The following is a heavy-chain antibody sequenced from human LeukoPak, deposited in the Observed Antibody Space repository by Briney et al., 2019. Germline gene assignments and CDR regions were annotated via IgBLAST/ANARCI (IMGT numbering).Heavy chain of an antibody. CDR1: GYTFTGYY. CDR3: ARGLLYSPMDV. CDR2: INPKSGDT. Sequence: ASVKVSCKASGYTFTGYYMYWVRQAPGQGLEWMGWINPKSGDTKFAQKFQGRVTMTRDTSISTAYMELSRLTSDDTAVYYCARGLLYSPMDVWGRGTTVIVSS. J-gene: IGHJ6*02. D-gene: IGHD3-3*01. V-gene: IGHV1-2*02.